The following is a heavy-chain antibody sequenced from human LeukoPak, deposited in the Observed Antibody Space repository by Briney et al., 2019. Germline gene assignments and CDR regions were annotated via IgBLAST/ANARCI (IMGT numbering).Heavy chain of an antibody. CDR2: IIPIFGTA. CDR1: GYTFTSYG. V-gene: IGHV1-69*13. CDR3: ARGDYDYVWGSYRFHDAFDI. J-gene: IGHJ3*02. Sequence: SVKVSCKASGYTFTSYGISWVRQAPGQGLEWMGGIIPIFGTANYAQKFQGRVTITADESTSTAYMELSSLRSEDTAVYYCARGDYDYVWGSYRFHDAFDIWGQGTMVTVSS. D-gene: IGHD3-16*02.